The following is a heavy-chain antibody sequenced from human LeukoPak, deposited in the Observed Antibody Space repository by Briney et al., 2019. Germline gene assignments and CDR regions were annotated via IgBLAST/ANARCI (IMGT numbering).Heavy chain of an antibody. V-gene: IGHV1-18*01. J-gene: IGHJ4*02. D-gene: IGHD2-15*01. CDR1: GYTFMSYG. CDR3: ARDVWKYCSGGSCYPGGY. CDR2: SSVYNGNT. Sequence: ASVKVSCKASGYTFMSYGIHWVRQAPGQGLDWMGWSSVYNGNTNYAQKFQGRVTMTTDTSTSTAYMELRSLRSDDTAVYYCARDVWKYCSGGSCYPGGYWGQGTLVTVSS.